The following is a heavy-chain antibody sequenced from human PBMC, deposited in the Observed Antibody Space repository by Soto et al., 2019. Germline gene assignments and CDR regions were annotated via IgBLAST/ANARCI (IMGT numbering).Heavy chain of an antibody. CDR2: ISWNSGSI. Sequence: EVQLVESGGGLVQPGRSLRLSCAASGFTFDDYAMHWVRQAPGKGLEWVSGISWNSGSIGYADSVKGRFTISRDNAKNSLYLQMNSLRAEDTAVYYCARDRIPTPQGVVPAAPYGAHLYYYGMDVWGQGTTVTVSS. CDR3: ARDRIPTPQGVVPAAPYGAHLYYYGMDV. J-gene: IGHJ6*02. D-gene: IGHD2-2*01. V-gene: IGHV3-9*01. CDR1: GFTFDDYA.